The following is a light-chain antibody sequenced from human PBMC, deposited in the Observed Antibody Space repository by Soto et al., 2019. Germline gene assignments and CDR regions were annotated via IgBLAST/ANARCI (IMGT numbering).Light chain of an antibody. CDR2: DVS. V-gene: IGLV2-14*03. CDR3: SSYAGSNIVV. J-gene: IGLJ2*01. CDR1: SSDVGGYNY. Sequence: QSALTQPASVSGSPAQSITISCTGTSSDVGGYNYVSWYQQHPGKAPKLMIYDVSIRPSGVSNRFSGSKSGNTASLTISGLQAEDEADYYCSSYAGSNIVVFGGGTKLTVL.